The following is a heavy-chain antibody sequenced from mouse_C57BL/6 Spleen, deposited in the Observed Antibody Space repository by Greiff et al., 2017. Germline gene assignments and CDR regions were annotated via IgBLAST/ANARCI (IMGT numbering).Heavy chain of an antibody. CDR1: GYSFTGYY. CDR2: INPSTGGT. Sequence: EVQLQQSGPELVKPGASVKISCKASGYSFTGYYMNWVKQSPEKSLEWIGEINPSTGGTTYNQKFKAKATLTVDKSSSTAYMQLKSLTSEDSAVYYCARDYYGSSSYYYARDYWGQGTSVTVSS. V-gene: IGHV1-42*01. D-gene: IGHD1-1*01. J-gene: IGHJ4*01. CDR3: ARDYYGSSSYYYARDY.